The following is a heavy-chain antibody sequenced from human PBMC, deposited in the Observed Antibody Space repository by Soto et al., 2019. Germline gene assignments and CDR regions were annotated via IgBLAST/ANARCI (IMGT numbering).Heavy chain of an antibody. CDR1: GFTFSDAW. D-gene: IGHD3-10*01. Sequence: EVQLVESGGGMVMPGGSLRLSCAASGFTFSDAWMTWIRQAPGKGLQCVGRIKRKIDGETTDYAAPVKGRFTISRDDSKYTLLLQMTSLKGEDTAMYYCVTDRGGGMDVWGQGTTVTVSS. CDR3: VTDRGGGMDV. J-gene: IGHJ6*01. CDR2: IKRKIDGETT. V-gene: IGHV3-15*01.